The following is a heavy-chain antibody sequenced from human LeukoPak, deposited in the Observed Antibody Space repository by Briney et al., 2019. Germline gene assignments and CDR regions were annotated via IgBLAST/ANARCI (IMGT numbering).Heavy chain of an antibody. V-gene: IGHV3-23*01. J-gene: IGHJ4*02. CDR1: GFTFSTYA. CDR3: AKAHTTSLLTGYHCFDY. Sequence: PGGSLRLSCAASGFTFSTYAMSWVRQAPGKVLEWVSTISGSGGSTYYADSVKGRFTISRDNSKNTLSLQMNSLTAEDTAVYYCAKAHTTSLLTGYHCFDYWGQGTLVTVSS. D-gene: IGHD3-9*01. CDR2: ISGSGGST.